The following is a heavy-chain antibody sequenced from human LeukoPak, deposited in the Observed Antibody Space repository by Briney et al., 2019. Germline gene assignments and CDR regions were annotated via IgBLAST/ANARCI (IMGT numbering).Heavy chain of an antibody. J-gene: IGHJ6*03. CDR1: GGSISSYY. Sequence: PSETLSLTCTVSGGSISSYYWSWIRQPPGKGLEWIGYIYYSGSTNYNPSLKSRVTISVDTSKNQFSLKLSSVTAADTAVYYCARDINYSSYMDVCGKGTTVTVSS. CDR3: ARDINYSSYMDV. V-gene: IGHV4-59*01. CDR2: IYYSGST.